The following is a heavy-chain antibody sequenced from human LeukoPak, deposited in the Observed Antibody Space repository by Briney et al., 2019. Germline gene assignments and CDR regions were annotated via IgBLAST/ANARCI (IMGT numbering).Heavy chain of an antibody. CDR2: IYTSGST. CDR1: GGSISSGSYY. D-gene: IGHD4-17*01. Sequence: SETLSLTCTVSGGSISSGSYYWSWIRQPAGKGLEWIGRIYTSGSTNYNPSLKSRVTISVDTSKNQFSLKLSSVTAADTAVYYCAREKRDYGDYAYYYYCMDVWGKGTTVTVSS. V-gene: IGHV4-61*02. J-gene: IGHJ6*03. CDR3: AREKRDYGDYAYYYYCMDV.